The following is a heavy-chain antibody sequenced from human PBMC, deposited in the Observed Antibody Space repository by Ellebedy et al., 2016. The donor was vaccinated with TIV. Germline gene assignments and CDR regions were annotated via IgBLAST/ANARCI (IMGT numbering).Heavy chain of an antibody. CDR3: ARDMAWGNERVNDALDI. J-gene: IGHJ3*02. Sequence: GESLKISCAASGFSFSSYSMNWVRQAPGKGLEWISYISGSGLTISYADSVKGRFTISRDNAKNSLFLQMSSLTAEDTAVYYCARDMAWGNERVNDALDIWGQGTMVTVSA. CDR2: ISGSGLTI. V-gene: IGHV3-48*04. CDR1: GFSFSSYS. D-gene: IGHD7-27*01.